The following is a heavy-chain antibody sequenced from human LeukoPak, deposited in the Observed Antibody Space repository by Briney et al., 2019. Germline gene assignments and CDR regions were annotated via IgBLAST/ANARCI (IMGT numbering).Heavy chain of an antibody. Sequence: GGSLRLSCVVYGFTFNNHWMSWDRQAPGKGPEWVATIKTDGSEKYYVDSVEGRFTISRDNAKNTMFLQMNSLRGEDTAVYYCVRGSLASGVVVYYYYYLDVWGKGTTVTVSS. D-gene: IGHD3-3*01. CDR1: GFTFNNHW. CDR3: VRGSLASGVVVYYYYYLDV. V-gene: IGHV3-7*01. CDR2: IKTDGSEK. J-gene: IGHJ6*03.